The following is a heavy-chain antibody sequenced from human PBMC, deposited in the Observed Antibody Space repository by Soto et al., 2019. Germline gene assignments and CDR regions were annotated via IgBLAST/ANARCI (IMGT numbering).Heavy chain of an antibody. V-gene: IGHV1-2*04. CDR2: INPNSGGT. Sequence: ASVKVSCKASGYTFTGYYMHWVRQAPGQGLEWMGWINPNSGGTNYAQKFQGWVTMTRDTSISTAYMELSRLRSDDTAVYYCASDSSPLPYYDFWSGRVAAFDIWGQGTMVTVSS. CDR1: GYTFTGYY. CDR3: ASDSSPLPYYDFWSGRVAAFDI. D-gene: IGHD3-3*01. J-gene: IGHJ3*02.